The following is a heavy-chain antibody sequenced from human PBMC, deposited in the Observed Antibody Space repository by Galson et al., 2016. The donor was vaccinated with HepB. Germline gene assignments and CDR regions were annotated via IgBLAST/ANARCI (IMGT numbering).Heavy chain of an antibody. CDR3: ARDSLAYCGGDCSHDY. J-gene: IGHJ4*02. V-gene: IGHV3-7*04. CDR1: GFTSSSYC. Sequence: SLRLPCAASGFTSSSYCMSWVRQAPGKARKWVANINQDGSDKYYACYLRRRFTISRDNAKKAFYLKMNHLRAEDTAVDYCARDSLAYCGGDCSHDYWGPGTLVTVSS. CDR2: INQDGSDK. D-gene: IGHD2-21*02.